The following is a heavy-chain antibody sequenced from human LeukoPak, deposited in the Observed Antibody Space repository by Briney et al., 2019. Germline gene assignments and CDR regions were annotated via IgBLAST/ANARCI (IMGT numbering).Heavy chain of an antibody. CDR3: ATGEDTAMIY. Sequence: GGSLRLSCAASGFTVSSNFMSWVRQAPGKGLEWVSVIYSGDSRYYADSVKGRFTISRDNSKNTLYLQMNSLRAEDTAVYYCATGEDTAMIYWGQGTLVTVSS. V-gene: IGHV3-66*01. CDR2: IYSGDSR. J-gene: IGHJ4*02. CDR1: GFTVSSNF. D-gene: IGHD5-18*01.